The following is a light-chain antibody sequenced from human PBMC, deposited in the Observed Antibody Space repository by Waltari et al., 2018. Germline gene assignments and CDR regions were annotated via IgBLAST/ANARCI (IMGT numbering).Light chain of an antibody. V-gene: IGKV3-15*01. J-gene: IGKJ4*01. CDR1: QSVSNN. Sequence: EIVMTQSPATLSVYPGERATLPCRPSQSVSNNLAWFQHKPGQAPRLLIYGASTRAAGIPARFSGSGSGADFTLTISSLQSEDFALYYCQQYNSWPLTFGGGTK. CDR2: GAS. CDR3: QQYNSWPLT.